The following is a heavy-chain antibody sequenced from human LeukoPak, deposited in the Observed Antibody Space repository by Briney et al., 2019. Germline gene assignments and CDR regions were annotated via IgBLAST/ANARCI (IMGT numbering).Heavy chain of an antibody. J-gene: IGHJ4*02. D-gene: IGHD3-10*01. V-gene: IGHV4-30-2*01. CDR3: AAITMVRGNYFDY. CDR2: IYHSGST. CDR1: GGSISSGGYS. Sequence: PSETLSLTCTVSGGSISSGGYSWSWIRQPPGKGLEWIGYIYHSGSTYYNPSLKSRVTISVDRSKNQFSLKLSSVTAADTAVYYCAAITMVRGNYFDYWGQGTLVTVSS.